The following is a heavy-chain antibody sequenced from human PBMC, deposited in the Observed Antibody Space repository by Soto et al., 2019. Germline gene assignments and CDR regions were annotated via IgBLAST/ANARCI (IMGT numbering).Heavy chain of an antibody. D-gene: IGHD3-3*02. CDR1: GGSISSYY. CDR2: IYYSGST. V-gene: IGHV4-59*01. Sequence: KLSETLSLTCTVSGGSISSYYWSWIRQPPGKGLEWIGYIYYSGSTNYNPSLKSRVTISVDTSKNQFSLKLSSVTAADTAVYYCARVLIAGHFWTDLYGMDVCGQGTTVTVSS. CDR3: ARVLIAGHFWTDLYGMDV. J-gene: IGHJ6*02.